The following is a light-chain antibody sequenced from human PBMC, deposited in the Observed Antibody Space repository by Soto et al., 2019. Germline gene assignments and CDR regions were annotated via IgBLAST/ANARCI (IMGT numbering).Light chain of an antibody. J-gene: IGKJ2*03. CDR1: QTIIKY. Sequence: DIQMTQSPSSLSASVGDGVTITCRASQTIIKYLNWYQQKPGKAPKLLIHAAYSSQRGIPARFSGGGLETAFIISIRTLQPEEFATYYCQQSHSPPYSFGQGTKLEIK. CDR2: AAY. V-gene: IGKV1-39*01. CDR3: QQSHSPPYS.